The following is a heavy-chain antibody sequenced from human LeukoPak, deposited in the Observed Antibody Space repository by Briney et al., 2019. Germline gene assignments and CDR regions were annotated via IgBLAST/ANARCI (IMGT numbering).Heavy chain of an antibody. CDR2: ISGRGGYT. CDR3: AKGTIAAAGTDCDY. Sequence: PGGSLRLSCAASGFTFSSYAMSWVRQAPGKGLEWVSAISGRGGYTYYADSVKGRFTISRDNSKDTLFLHMSSLRAEDTAVYYCAKGTIAAAGTDCDYWGQGTLVTVSS. V-gene: IGHV3-23*01. D-gene: IGHD6-13*01. CDR1: GFTFSSYA. J-gene: IGHJ4*02.